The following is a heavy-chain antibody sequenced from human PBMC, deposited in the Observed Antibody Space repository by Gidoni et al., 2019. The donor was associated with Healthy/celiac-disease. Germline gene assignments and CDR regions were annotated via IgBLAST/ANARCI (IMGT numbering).Heavy chain of an antibody. CDR2: IFSNDEK. Sequence: QVTLKESGPVLVKPTETLTLTCTVSGFSLSNARMGVSWIRQPPGKALEWLAHIFSNDEKSYSTSLKSRLTISKDTSKSQVVITMTNMDPGDTATYYCARYGDGQSKSFDYWGKGTLVTVSS. V-gene: IGHV2-26*01. D-gene: IGHD4-17*01. J-gene: IGHJ4*02. CDR1: GFSLSNARMG. CDR3: ARYGDGQSKSFDY.